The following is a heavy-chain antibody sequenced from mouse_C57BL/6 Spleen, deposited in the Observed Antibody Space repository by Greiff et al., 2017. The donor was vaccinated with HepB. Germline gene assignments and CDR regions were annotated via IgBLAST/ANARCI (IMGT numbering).Heavy chain of an antibody. Sequence: DVHLVESGGGLVKPGGSLKLSCAASGFTFSSYAMSWVRQTPEKRLEWVATISDGGSYTYYPDNVKGRFTISRDNAKNNLYLQMSQLKSEDTAMYYCARDHMEGDDYDYWGKGTTLTV. V-gene: IGHV5-4*01. CDR3: ARDHMEGDDYDY. CDR1: GFTFSSYA. J-gene: IGHJ2*01. CDR2: ISDGGSYT. D-gene: IGHD3-3*01.